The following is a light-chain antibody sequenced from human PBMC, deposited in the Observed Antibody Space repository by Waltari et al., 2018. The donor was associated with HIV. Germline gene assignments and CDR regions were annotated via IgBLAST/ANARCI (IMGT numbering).Light chain of an antibody. Sequence: QSVLTQPPSVSGAPGQTVTISCPGSSSNIGANYDVHSYQQLPGRAPKVLVYGNIYRPPGVPDRFSGSKSGTSASLAITGLQADDEGYYYCQSYDTRSSGFLVFGGGTKVTVL. CDR3: QSYDTRSSGFLV. CDR2: GNI. V-gene: IGLV1-40*01. J-gene: IGLJ3*02. CDR1: SSNIGANYD.